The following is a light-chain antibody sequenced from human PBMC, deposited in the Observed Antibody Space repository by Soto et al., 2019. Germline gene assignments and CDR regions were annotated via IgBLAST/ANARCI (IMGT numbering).Light chain of an antibody. CDR1: QSISDW. CDR2: HAS. J-gene: IGKJ1*01. V-gene: IGKV1-5*01. Sequence: IQMTQSPSSLSASVGDRVTITCRASQSISDWLAWYQQKPGTAPKVLINHASSLQSGVPSRFSGSGSGTEFTLTISNLQPDDFATYYCQQYNSYSFGQGTKVDIK. CDR3: QQYNSYS.